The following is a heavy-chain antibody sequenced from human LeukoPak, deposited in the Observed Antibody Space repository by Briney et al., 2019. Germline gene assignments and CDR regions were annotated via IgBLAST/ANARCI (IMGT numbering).Heavy chain of an antibody. CDR2: ISSTGDAT. Sequence: PGGSLRLSCAASGFTLRTHSMNWVRQAPGKWLEWVSSISSTGDATYYADSLKGRFTISRDNARNSVYLQVNSLRAEDTAVYYCARLTGAASDSWGQGTLVTVSS. CDR3: ARLTGAASDS. V-gene: IGHV3-21*01. J-gene: IGHJ4*02. CDR1: GFTLRTHS. D-gene: IGHD6-13*01.